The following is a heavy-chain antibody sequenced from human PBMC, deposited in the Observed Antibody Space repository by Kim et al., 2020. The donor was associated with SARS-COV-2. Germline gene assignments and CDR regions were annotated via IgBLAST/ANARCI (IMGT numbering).Heavy chain of an antibody. J-gene: IGHJ4*02. D-gene: IGHD3-10*01. Sequence: YAASVKGRFPLSRDDSKSIAYLHMNSLKTEDTAVYYCTSNLWFGELLPDYWGQGTLVTVSS. CDR3: TSNLWFGELLPDY. V-gene: IGHV3-49*02.